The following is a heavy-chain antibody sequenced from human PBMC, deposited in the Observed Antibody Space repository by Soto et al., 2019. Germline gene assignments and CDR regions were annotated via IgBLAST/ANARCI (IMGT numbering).Heavy chain of an antibody. CDR2: ISGGGGNT. Sequence: PGGSLRLSCAAFEFTFSSYGMSWVRQAPGKGLEWVSGISGGGGNTFYADSVKGRFTISRDNSKNTVYLQMNSLGAEDTAVYYCAKDGSYSDSPTESDSWGQGILVTVSS. CDR3: AKDGSYSDSPTESDS. D-gene: IGHD3-16*01. J-gene: IGHJ4*02. V-gene: IGHV3-23*01. CDR1: EFTFSSYG.